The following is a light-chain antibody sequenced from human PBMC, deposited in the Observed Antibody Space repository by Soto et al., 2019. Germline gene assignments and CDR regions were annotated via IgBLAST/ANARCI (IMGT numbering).Light chain of an antibody. CDR3: QVWDSSSYHVI. Sequence: SYELTQPPSVSLAPGQTASITCGGNSIGSKSVHWYQQKPGQAPIVVIYYDSDRPSGIPERFAGSNSGNTATLTISRVEAGDDADYSCQVWDSSSYHVIFGGGTKLTVL. CDR2: YDS. J-gene: IGLJ2*01. V-gene: IGLV3-21*04. CDR1: SIGSKS.